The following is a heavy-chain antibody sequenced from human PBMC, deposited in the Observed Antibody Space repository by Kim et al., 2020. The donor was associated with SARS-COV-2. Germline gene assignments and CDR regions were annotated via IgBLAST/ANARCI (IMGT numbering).Heavy chain of an antibody. CDR3: ARDVVPAAMGNWFDP. J-gene: IGHJ5*02. V-gene: IGHV3-30*07. D-gene: IGHD2-2*01. Sequence: DSVKGRFTNSRDNSKNTLYLQMNSLRAEDTAVYYCARDVVPAAMGNWFDPWGQGTLVTVSS.